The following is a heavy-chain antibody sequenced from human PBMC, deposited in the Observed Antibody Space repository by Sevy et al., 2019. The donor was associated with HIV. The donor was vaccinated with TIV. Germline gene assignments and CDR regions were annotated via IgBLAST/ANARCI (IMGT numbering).Heavy chain of an antibody. V-gene: IGHV3-33*01. J-gene: IGHJ6*02. CDR2: IWYDGSNK. D-gene: IGHD2-2*02. CDR1: GFTFSSYG. Sequence: GGSLRLSCAASGFTFSSYGMHWVRQAPGKGLEWVAVIWYDGSNKYYADSVKGRFTISRDNSKNTLYRQMNSLRAEDTAVYYWARDRVDIVVVPAGILEHYYYGMDVWGQGTTVTVSS. CDR3: ARDRVDIVVVPAGILEHYYYGMDV.